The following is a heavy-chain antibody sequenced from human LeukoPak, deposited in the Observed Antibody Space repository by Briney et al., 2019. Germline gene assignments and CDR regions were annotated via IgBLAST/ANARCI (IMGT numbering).Heavy chain of an antibody. CDR1: GYTFIGYY. V-gene: IGHV1-2*02. CDR3: AKEQMATAFDP. D-gene: IGHD5-24*01. J-gene: IGHJ5*02. CDR2: INPNSGGT. Sequence: ASVKVSCKASGYTFIGYYMHWLRQAPGQGLEWMGWINPNSGGTKYAQKFQGRVTMTRDTSISTAYMELSRLRSDDTAVCYCAKEQMATAFDPWGQGTLVTVSS.